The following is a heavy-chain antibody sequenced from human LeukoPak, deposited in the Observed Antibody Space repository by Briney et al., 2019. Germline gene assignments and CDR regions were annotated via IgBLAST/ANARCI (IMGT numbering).Heavy chain of an antibody. CDR1: GGSISNYY. D-gene: IGHD2-2*01. J-gene: IGHJ4*02. CDR3: ARHTERSSTSFLY. Sequence: PSETLSLTCIVSGGSISNYYWSWIRRPAGKGLEWIGRIHSSGITKYNPSLKSRVTMSVDTSKNQFSLKLSSVTAADTAVYYCARHTERSSTSFLYWGQGTLVTVSS. V-gene: IGHV4-4*07. CDR2: IHSSGIT.